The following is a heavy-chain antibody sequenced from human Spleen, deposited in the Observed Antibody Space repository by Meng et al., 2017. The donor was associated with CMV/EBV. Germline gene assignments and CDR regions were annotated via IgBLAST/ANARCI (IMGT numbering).Heavy chain of an antibody. CDR3: ARGVGVAGGDNWFDP. J-gene: IGHJ5*02. V-gene: IGHV4-61*02. CDR1: GGSISSGSYY. Sequence: QVQLQESGPGLVKPSQTLSLTCTVSGGSISSGSYYWSWIRQPAGKGLEWIGRIYTSGSTNYNPSLKSRVTISVDTSKNQFSLKLSSVTAADTAVYYCARGVGVAGGDNWFDPWGQGTLVTVSS. CDR2: IYTSGST. D-gene: IGHD6-19*01.